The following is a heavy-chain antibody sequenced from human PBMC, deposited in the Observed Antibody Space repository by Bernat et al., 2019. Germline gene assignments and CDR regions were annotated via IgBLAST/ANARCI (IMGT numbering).Heavy chain of an antibody. Sequence: QLQLQESGPGLVKPSETLSLSCSVSSGSISSRSYYWAWIRQPPGKGLEWIGTFFYSGGTYNNPSLKSRVTISVDTSKNQFSLKVSSVTAADTAVYYCARQPNEGSWYNYFDSWGRGALVIVSS. CDR2: FFYSGGT. CDR1: SGSISSRSYY. J-gene: IGHJ4*02. D-gene: IGHD6-13*01. V-gene: IGHV4-39*01. CDR3: ARQPNEGSWYNYFDS.